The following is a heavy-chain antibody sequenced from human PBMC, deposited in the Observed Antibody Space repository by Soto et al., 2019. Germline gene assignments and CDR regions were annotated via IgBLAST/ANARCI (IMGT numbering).Heavy chain of an antibody. CDR1: GYGFTGYY. CDR3: ASGGTRPLSFGGSINTKKSWCDP. CDR2: INPNSGGT. J-gene: IGHJ5*02. V-gene: IGHV1-2*02. D-gene: IGHD3-10*01. Sequence: QVQLVQSGAEVKKPGASVKVSCKSSGYGFTGYYMHWVRQAPGQGLEWMGWINPNSGGTNYAQKFQGRVTMTRYTSISTAYMELSSRRSEDTAVYYCASGGTRPLSFGGSINTKKSWCDPWGPGTLVTGS.